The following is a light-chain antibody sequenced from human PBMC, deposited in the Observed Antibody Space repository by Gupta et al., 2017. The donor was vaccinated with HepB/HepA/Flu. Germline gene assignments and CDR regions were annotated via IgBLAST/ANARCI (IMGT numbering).Light chain of an antibody. CDR3: QQYNSYALT. V-gene: IGKV1-5*03. CDR2: KAS. Sequence: DIPMTQSPSTLSPSLGDRVTITCRASQSISSWLAWYQQKPGKAPKLLIYKASSLESGVPSRFSGSGSGTEFTLTISSLQPDDFATYYCQQYNSYALTFGGGTKVEIK. J-gene: IGKJ4*01. CDR1: QSISSW.